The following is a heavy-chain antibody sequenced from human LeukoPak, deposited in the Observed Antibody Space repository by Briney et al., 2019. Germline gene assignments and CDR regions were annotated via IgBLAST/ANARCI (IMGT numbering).Heavy chain of an antibody. Sequence: SVKVSCKASGGTFSSYAISWVRQAPGQGLEWMGGIIPIFGTANYAQKFQGRVTITADESTSTAYMELSSLRSEDTAVYYCARDLTLYSSSSDNRPTDDYWGQGTLVTVSS. CDR3: ARDLTLYSSSSDNRPTDDY. CDR1: GGTFSSYA. D-gene: IGHD6-6*01. V-gene: IGHV1-69*01. CDR2: IIPIFGTA. J-gene: IGHJ4*02.